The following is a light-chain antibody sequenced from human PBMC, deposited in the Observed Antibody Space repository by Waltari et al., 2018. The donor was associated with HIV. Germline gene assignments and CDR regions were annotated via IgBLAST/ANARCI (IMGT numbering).Light chain of an antibody. Sequence: DIQMTQSPLFLSASVGDTVTITCRTSQIIDVNLNWYQQKSGTAPKLLIYDMSSLQSGVPSRFSGSGFGTNYTLTISSLQPDDCATDYCQQRSTYPLTFGPGTKV. V-gene: IGKV1-39*01. CDR3: QQRSTYPLT. J-gene: IGKJ3*01. CDR1: QIIDVN. CDR2: DMS.